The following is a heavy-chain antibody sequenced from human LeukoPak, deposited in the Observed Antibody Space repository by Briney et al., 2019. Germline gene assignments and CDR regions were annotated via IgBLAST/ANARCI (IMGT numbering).Heavy chain of an antibody. J-gene: IGHJ4*02. D-gene: IGHD3-16*02. V-gene: IGHV3-23*01. CDR1: GFTLGDYA. CDR3: AKDPRRSGGVIVTFDY. Sequence: TGGSLRLSCTVSGFTLGDYAMSWVRQAPGKGLEWVSAISGSGGSTYYADSVKGRFTISRDNSKNTLYLQMNSLRAEDTAVYYCAKDPRRSGGVIVTFDYWGQGTLVTVSS. CDR2: ISGSGGST.